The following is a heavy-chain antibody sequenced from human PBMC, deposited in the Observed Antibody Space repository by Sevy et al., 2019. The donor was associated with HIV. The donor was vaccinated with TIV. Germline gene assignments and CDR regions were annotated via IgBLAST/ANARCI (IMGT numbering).Heavy chain of an antibody. Sequence: GGSLRLSCAASGFTFSFYDMHWVRQATGKGLEWVSGFGIAGDTYYAGSVKGRFPFASDNAKNSLYLQMNSLGAGDTAVYYCARKSTGYSHFDYWGQGTLVTVSS. V-gene: IGHV3-13*01. CDR3: ARKSTGYSHFDY. J-gene: IGHJ4*02. CDR2: FGIAGDT. CDR1: GFTFSFYD. D-gene: IGHD2-15*01.